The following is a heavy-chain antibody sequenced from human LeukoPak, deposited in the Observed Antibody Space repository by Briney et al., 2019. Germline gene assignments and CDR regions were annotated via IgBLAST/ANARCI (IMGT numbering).Heavy chain of an antibody. Sequence: GGSLRLSCAAPGFTFSSYAMHWVRQAPGKGLGWVAVISYDGSNKYYADSVKGRFTISRDNSKNTLYLQMNSLRAEDTAVYYCARDRHVTTVTTFFGSWGQGTLVTVSS. CDR3: ARDRHVTTVTTFFGS. V-gene: IGHV3-30-3*01. CDR1: GFTFSSYA. D-gene: IGHD4-17*01. J-gene: IGHJ4*02. CDR2: ISYDGSNK.